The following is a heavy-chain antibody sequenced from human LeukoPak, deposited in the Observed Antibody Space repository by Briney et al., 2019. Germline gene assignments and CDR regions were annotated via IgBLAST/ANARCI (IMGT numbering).Heavy chain of an antibody. CDR1: GFTFSLYG. CDR2: ISYHGNNE. V-gene: IGHV3-30*03. D-gene: IGHD3-22*01. Sequence: GRSLRLSCAASGFTFSLYGMHWVRQAPGKGLEWVAVISYHGNNEYYADSVKGRFTISRDNSKNTLYLQMNSLTAEDTAVCYCARCPESSGYYYELDSWGQGTLVTVSS. J-gene: IGHJ4*02. CDR3: ARCPESSGYYYELDS.